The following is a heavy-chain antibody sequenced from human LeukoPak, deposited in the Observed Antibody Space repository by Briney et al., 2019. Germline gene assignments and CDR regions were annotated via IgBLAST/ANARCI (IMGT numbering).Heavy chain of an antibody. CDR1: GFTFSSYW. CDR3: ARLGYDYVWGSNHPFDY. CDR2: IKQDGSEK. Sequence: GESLRLSCAASGFTFSSYWMSWVRQAPGKGLEWVANIKQDGSEKYYVDSVKGRFTISRDNAKNSLYLQMNSLRAEDTAVYYCARLGYDYVWGSNHPFDYWGQGTLVTVSS. D-gene: IGHD3-16*01. J-gene: IGHJ4*02. V-gene: IGHV3-7*01.